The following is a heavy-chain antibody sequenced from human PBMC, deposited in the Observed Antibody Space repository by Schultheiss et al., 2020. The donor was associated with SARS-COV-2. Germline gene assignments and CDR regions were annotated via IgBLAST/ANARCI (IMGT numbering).Heavy chain of an antibody. CDR1: GFTFSDYY. CDR2: ISGSGGST. V-gene: IGHV3-23*01. D-gene: IGHD6-13*01. CDR3: AKRSSSWLNYYYYYMDV. J-gene: IGHJ6*03. Sequence: GGSLRLSCAASGFTFSDYYMNWIRQAPGKGLEWVSAISGSGGSTYYADSVKGRFTISRDNSKNTLYLQMNSLRAEDTAVYYCAKRSSSWLNYYYYYMDVWGKGTTVTVSS.